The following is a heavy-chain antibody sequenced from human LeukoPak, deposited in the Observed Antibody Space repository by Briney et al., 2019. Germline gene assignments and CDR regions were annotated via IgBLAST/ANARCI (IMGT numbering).Heavy chain of an antibody. V-gene: IGHV1-2*02. CDR3: ARERDNRYCSSISCYAFDN. D-gene: IGHD2-2*01. CDR1: GYTFTGYH. Sequence: ASVKVSCKASGYTFTGYHMHWVRQAPGQGLEWMGWINPNSDGTNFAQNFQGRVTMTRDTSISTAYMELSRLRSDDTAVYYCARERDNRYCSSISCYAFDNWGQGTLVTVSS. J-gene: IGHJ4*02. CDR2: INPNSDGT.